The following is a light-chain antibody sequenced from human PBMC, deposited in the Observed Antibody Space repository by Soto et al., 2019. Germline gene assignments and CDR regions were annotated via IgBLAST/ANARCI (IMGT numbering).Light chain of an antibody. V-gene: IGLV2-14*01. J-gene: IGLJ1*01. CDR2: KVS. CDR1: SSDVGGFRY. CDR3: SSYTSVSTPYV. Sequence: QSVLTQPASVSRSHGQSITISFTGTSSDVGGFRYVSCYQHHPAKAPKLMIYKVSNRPSGVSNRFSGSKSGNTASLIISGLQAEDEVDYYCSSYTSVSTPYVFGTGTKVTVL.